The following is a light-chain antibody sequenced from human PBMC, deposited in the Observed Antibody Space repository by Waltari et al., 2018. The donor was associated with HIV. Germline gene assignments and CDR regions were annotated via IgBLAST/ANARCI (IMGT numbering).Light chain of an antibody. V-gene: IGKV1-17*01. J-gene: IGKJ4*01. CDR2: STS. CDR3: LQLHEYPLT. CDR1: QDIGSD. Sequence: DIQMTPSPASLSASVGDRVTVTCRASQDIGSDLAWFQQRRGGVPRRLIYSTSSLPNGVPSRFSGAVSDTEFTLTISGLQPEDSATYFCLQLHEYPLTFGGGTTVEI.